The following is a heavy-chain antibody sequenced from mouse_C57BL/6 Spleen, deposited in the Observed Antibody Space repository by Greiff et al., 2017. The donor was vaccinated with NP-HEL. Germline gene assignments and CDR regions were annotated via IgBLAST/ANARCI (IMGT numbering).Heavy chain of an antibody. CDR1: GYAFSSSW. CDR2: IYPGDGDT. V-gene: IGHV1-82*01. J-gene: IGHJ4*01. CDR3: ARATVVAPYYAMDD. D-gene: IGHD1-1*01. Sequence: QVQLQQSGPELVKPGASVKISCKASGYAFSSSWMNWVKQRPGKGLEWIGRIYPGDGDTNYNGKFKGKATLTADKSSSTAYMQLSSLTSEDSAVYFCARATVVAPYYAMDDWGQGTSVTVSS.